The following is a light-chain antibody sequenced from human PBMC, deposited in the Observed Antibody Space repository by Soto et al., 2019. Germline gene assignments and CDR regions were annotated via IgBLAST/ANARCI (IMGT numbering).Light chain of an antibody. CDR3: MQVMQFPMT. Sequence: DIVMTQSPLYLPVTPGEPASISCRSSQSLLHSRGYVYLDWYLQKPGQSPQLLIYLGSNRASGVPDRFSGSVSGSVFTLKISRVEAEDVGVYYCMQVMQFPMTFGGGNKVDSK. V-gene: IGKV2-28*01. J-gene: IGKJ4*01. CDR1: QSLLHSRGYVY. CDR2: LGS.